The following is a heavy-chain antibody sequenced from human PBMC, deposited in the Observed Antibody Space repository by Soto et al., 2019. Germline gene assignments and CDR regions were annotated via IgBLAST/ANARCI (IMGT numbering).Heavy chain of an antibody. CDR1: GFTFSSYA. D-gene: IGHD1-7*01. CDR2: ISGSGGST. J-gene: IGHJ6*02. Sequence: GGSLRLSCAASGFTFSSYAMSWVRQAPGRGLEWVSAISGSGGSTYYADSVKGRFTISRDNSKNTLYLQMNSLRAEDTAVYYCAKEDWNYPTTYYYYGMDVWGQGTTVTVSS. CDR3: AKEDWNYPTTYYYYGMDV. V-gene: IGHV3-23*01.